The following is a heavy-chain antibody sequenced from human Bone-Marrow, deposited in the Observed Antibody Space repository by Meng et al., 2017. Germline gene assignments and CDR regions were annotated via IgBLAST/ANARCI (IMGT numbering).Heavy chain of an antibody. CDR1: GYTFTSYG. J-gene: IGHJ3*02. CDR2: ISAYNGNT. CDR3: ARDHDLWLQRGWGAFDI. D-gene: IGHD3/OR15-3a*01. Sequence: ASVKVSCKASGYTFTSYGISWVRQAPGQGLEWMGWISAYNGNTNYAQKLQGRVTMTTDTSTSTAYMELRSLRSDDTAVYYCARDHDLWLQRGWGAFDIWGQGTMVT. V-gene: IGHV1-18*01.